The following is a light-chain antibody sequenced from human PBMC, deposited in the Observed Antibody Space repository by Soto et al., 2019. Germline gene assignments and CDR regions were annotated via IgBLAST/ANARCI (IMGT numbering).Light chain of an antibody. Sequence: EIVLTQSPGTLSLSPGERATLSCRASQSVSSSYLAWYQQKPGQAPRLLIYSASNRASGISDRFSGNGSGTDITLTISRLEPEDFAVYYCQQYGSSWTFGQGTKVEIK. CDR3: QQYGSSWT. CDR2: SAS. CDR1: QSVSSSY. J-gene: IGKJ1*01. V-gene: IGKV3-20*01.